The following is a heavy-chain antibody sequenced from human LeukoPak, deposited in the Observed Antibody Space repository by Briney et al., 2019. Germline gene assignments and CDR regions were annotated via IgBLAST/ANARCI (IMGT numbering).Heavy chain of an antibody. Sequence: GGSLRLSCAASGFTFSSYWMSWVRQAPGKGLEWVANIKQDGSEKYYVDSVKGRFTISRDNAKNSLYLQMNSLRAEDTAIYYCARDPNGDYVGGFEMWGQGTMVSVSS. V-gene: IGHV3-7*03. CDR3: ARDPNGDYVGGFEM. CDR2: IKQDGSEK. J-gene: IGHJ3*02. D-gene: IGHD4-17*01. CDR1: GFTFSSYW.